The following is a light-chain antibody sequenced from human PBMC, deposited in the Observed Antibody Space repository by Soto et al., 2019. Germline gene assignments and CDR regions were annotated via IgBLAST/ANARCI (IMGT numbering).Light chain of an antibody. CDR2: KAS. CDR1: QSISIW. Sequence: LQSTQAPSTMSASVGDRVTITCRASQSISIWLAWYQQKPGKAPKILIYKASSLESGVPSRFSGSGSGTEFTLTISSLQPDDFATYYCQQYSTYTPRTFGQGTKVDIK. J-gene: IGKJ1*01. CDR3: QQYSTYTPRT. V-gene: IGKV1-5*03.